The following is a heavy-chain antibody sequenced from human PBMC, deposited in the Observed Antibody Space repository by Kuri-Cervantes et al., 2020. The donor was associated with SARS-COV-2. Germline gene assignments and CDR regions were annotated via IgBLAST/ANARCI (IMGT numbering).Heavy chain of an antibody. CDR2: IYYSGST. J-gene: IGHJ4*02. V-gene: IGHV4-39*01. CDR1: GGSISSSSYY. D-gene: IGHD1-26*01. CDR3: ARHEWEPYYFDY. Sequence: SETLSLTCTVSGGSISSSSYYWGWIRQPPGKGLEWIGSIYYSGSTYYNPSLKSRVTIPVDTSKNQFSLKLSSVTAADTAVYYCARHEWEPYYFDYWGQGTLVTVSS.